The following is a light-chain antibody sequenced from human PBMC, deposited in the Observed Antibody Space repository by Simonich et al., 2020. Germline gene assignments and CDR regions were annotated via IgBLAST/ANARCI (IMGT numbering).Light chain of an antibody. CDR2: DVS. CDR1: SSDVGGYNY. V-gene: IGLV2-14*01. Sequence: QSALTQPASVSGSPGQSITISCPGTSSDVGGYNYVSWYQQHPGKAPKLMIYDVSKRPSGVSNRCSGYKSGNTASRTISGLQAEDEADYYCSSYTSSSTWVFGGGTKLTVL. CDR3: SSYTSSSTWV. J-gene: IGLJ3*02.